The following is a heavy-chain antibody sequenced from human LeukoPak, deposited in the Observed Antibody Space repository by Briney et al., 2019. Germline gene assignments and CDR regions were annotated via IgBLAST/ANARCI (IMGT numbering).Heavy chain of an antibody. D-gene: IGHD3-3*01. CDR1: GLTFDDYA. CDR2: ISWDGGST. Sequence: GGSLRLSCAASGLTFDDYAMHWVRQAPGKGLEWVSLISWDGGSTYYADSVKGRFTISRDNAKNTLYLQMNSLRAEDTAVYYCARSLWNDAFDIWGQGTMVTVSS. V-gene: IGHV3-43D*03. J-gene: IGHJ3*02. CDR3: ARSLWNDAFDI.